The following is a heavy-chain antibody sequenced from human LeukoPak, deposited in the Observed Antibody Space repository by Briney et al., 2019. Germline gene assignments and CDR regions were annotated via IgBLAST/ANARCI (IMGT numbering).Heavy chain of an antibody. J-gene: IGHJ4*02. CDR1: GFTFSASA. Sequence: GGSLRLSCSASGFTFSASAMHWVRQAPGKGLEYVSAISSDGVITYYIDSVKGRFTISRDNSKNTLYLQMNSLRAEDTAMYYCARADSSGWYPVYWGQGTLVTVSS. D-gene: IGHD6-19*01. V-gene: IGHV3-64*04. CDR3: ARADSSGWYPVY. CDR2: ISSDGVIT.